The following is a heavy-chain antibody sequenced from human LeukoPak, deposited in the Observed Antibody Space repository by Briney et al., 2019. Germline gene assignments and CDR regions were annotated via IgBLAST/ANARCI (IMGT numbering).Heavy chain of an antibody. J-gene: IGHJ6*03. D-gene: IGHD5-12*01. CDR3: AKGTSSAYAYYMDV. Sequence: GRSLRLPCAASGFTFDYYAMHWIRQGPGRGLEWVSSINWNSGSIGYADSVKGRFTISRDNAKNSLYLQMNSLRAEDMALYYCAKGTSSAYAYYMDVWGKGTAVTVSS. CDR2: INWNSGSI. CDR1: GFTFDYYA. V-gene: IGHV3-9*03.